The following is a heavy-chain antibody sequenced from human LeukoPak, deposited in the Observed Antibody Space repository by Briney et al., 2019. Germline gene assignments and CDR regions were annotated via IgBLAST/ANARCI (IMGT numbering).Heavy chain of an antibody. V-gene: IGHV3-23*01. CDR1: GFTFTSYA. CDR3: AREPGTTLLTRLYL. D-gene: IGHD3-16*01. J-gene: IGHJ4*02. Sequence: GRSLRLSCAASGFTFTSYALSWVRQAPGKGLEWVSGISGTGDYTSYADSVKGRFAISRDNSKNTLYLQLNSLRAEDTAVYYCAREPGTTLLTRLYLWGQGTLVTVSS. CDR2: ISGTGDYT.